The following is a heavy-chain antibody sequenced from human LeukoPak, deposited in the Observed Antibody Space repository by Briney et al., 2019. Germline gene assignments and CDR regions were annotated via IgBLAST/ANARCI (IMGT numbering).Heavy chain of an antibody. CDR3: ARSGYCSSTSCDDAFDI. V-gene: IGHV5-51*01. CDR2: IYPGDSDT. Sequence: GESLKISCKGFGYSFTSYWIGWVRQMPGKGLEWMGIIYPGDSDTRYSPSFQGQVTISADKSISTAYLQWSSLKASDTAMYYCARSGYCSSTSCDDAFDIWGQGTMVTVSS. J-gene: IGHJ3*02. CDR1: GYSFTSYW. D-gene: IGHD2-2*01.